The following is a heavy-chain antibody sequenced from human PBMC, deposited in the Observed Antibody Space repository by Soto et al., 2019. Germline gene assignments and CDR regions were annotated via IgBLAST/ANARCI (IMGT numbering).Heavy chain of an antibody. CDR1: GGSISSNNYH. D-gene: IGHD3-10*01. CDR2: MYHSGNT. J-gene: IGHJ4*02. V-gene: IGHV4-39*01. Sequence: QLQLQESGPGLVKPSETLSLTCTVSGGSISSNNYHWGWIRQPPGKGLEWIGSMYHSGNTYHNPSLKSRVTVSVDTSKNQFSLNLRSVTAADTAVYYCARHRGPTGPNYWGQGTLVTVSS. CDR3: ARHRGPTGPNY.